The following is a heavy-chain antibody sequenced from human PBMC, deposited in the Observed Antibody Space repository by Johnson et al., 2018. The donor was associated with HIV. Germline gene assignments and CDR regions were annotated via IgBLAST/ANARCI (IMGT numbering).Heavy chain of an antibody. CDR2: ISYDGSNK. D-gene: IGHD3-22*01. CDR3: ARVTMIVVVMQAFDI. V-gene: IGHV3-30*03. J-gene: IGHJ3*02. CDR1: GFTFSSYG. Sequence: QVQLVESGGGLVQPGGSLRLSCAASGFTFSSYGMHWVRQAPGKGLEWVAVISYDGSNKYYADSVKGRFTISRDNSKNTLYLQMNSLRAEDTAVYYCARVTMIVVVMQAFDIWGQGTMVTVSS.